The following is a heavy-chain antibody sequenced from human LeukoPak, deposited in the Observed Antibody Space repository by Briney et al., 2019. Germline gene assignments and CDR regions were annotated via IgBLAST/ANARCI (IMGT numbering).Heavy chain of an antibody. D-gene: IGHD4-17*01. Sequence: GGSLRLSCAASGFTFSSYGMHWVRQAAGKGLEWVAVISYDGSNKYYADSVKGRFTISRDNSKNTLYLQMNSLRAEDTAVYYCAKDRYGDYGSSFDYWGQGTLVTVSS. J-gene: IGHJ4*02. V-gene: IGHV3-30*18. CDR3: AKDRYGDYGSSFDY. CDR2: ISYDGSNK. CDR1: GFTFSSYG.